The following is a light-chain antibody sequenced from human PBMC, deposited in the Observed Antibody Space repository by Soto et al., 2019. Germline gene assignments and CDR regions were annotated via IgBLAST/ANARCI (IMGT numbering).Light chain of an antibody. J-gene: IGKJ4*01. CDR3: QKYNSAAFT. CDR1: QGIRNY. V-gene: IGKV1-27*01. Sequence: DIQMTQSPSSLSASMGDRVTITCRASQGIRNYLAWYQQKPGKVPKLLIYAASTLQSGVPSRFSGTVSGTDFTLSISSLHPEDVATYYCQKYNSAAFTFGGGTKAEIK. CDR2: AAS.